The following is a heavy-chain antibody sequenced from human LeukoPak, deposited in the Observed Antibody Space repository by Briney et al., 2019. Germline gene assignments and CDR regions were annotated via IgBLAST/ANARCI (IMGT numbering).Heavy chain of an antibody. V-gene: IGHV3-74*01. J-gene: IGHJ4*02. CDR3: AKVEYSSGWFQEEYYFGY. CDR1: GFTFSSYW. CDR2: INSDGSST. Sequence: GGSLRLSCAASGFTFSSYWMHWVRQAPGKGLVWVSRINSDGSSTSYADSVKGRFTISRDNAKNTLYLQMNSLRAEDTAVYYCAKVEYSSGWFQEEYYFGYWGQGTLVTVSS. D-gene: IGHD6-19*01.